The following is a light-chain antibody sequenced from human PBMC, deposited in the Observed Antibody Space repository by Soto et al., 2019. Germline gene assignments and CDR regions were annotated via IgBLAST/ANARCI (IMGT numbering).Light chain of an antibody. CDR3: QQCRNWPLT. V-gene: IGKV3-15*01. CDR2: DAS. CDR1: QNVYNN. Sequence: DIVMTQSPLSLPVTPGEPATLSCKASQNVYNNLAWYQQRPGQPPRLLIYDASTRATGISARFSGSGYGTEFTLTISSLQSEDFAVYFCQQCRNWPLTFGGGTKVEIK. J-gene: IGKJ4*01.